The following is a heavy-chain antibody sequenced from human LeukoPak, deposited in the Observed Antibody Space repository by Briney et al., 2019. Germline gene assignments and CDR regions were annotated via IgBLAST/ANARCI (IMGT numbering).Heavy chain of an antibody. D-gene: IGHD3-16*01. J-gene: IGHJ6*03. V-gene: IGHV3-30*03. CDR2: ISPDGSGK. CDR3: ARGYDSNLDYYYYMDV. Sequence: GGSLRLSCAASGFPFSSYAMSWVRQAPGKGLEWVAAISPDGSGKNYVDSVEGRFTISRDNSKNTLYVQMNSLRAEDTAVYFCARGYDSNLDYYYYMDVWGKGTTVTVSS. CDR1: GFPFSSYA.